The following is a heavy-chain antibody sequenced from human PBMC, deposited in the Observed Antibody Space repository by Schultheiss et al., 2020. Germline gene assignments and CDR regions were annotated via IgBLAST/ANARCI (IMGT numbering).Heavy chain of an antibody. D-gene: IGHD3-10*01. V-gene: IGHV3-23*01. CDR3: AKVKSFRFGEFDY. Sequence: GGSLRLSCAASGFTFSSYAMSWVRQAPGKGLEWVSAISGSGGSTYYADSVKGRFTISRDNSKNTLYLQMNSLRAEDTAVCYCAKVKSFRFGEFDYWGQGTLVTVSS. J-gene: IGHJ4*02. CDR2: ISGSGGST. CDR1: GFTFSSYA.